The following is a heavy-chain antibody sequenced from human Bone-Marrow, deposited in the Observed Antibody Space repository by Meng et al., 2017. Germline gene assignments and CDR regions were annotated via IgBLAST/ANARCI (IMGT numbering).Heavy chain of an antibody. V-gene: IGHV4-4*02. CDR2: IYHSGIT. CDR1: GGSISSSNW. D-gene: IGHD3-10*01. Sequence: SETLSLTCAVSGGSISSSNWWSWVRQPPGKRLEWIGEIYHSGITNYNPSLKSRVTISVDKSKNQFSLKLSSVTAADTAVYYCARVSGRGDEHAFDIWGQGTMVTVSS. J-gene: IGHJ3*02. CDR3: ARVSGRGDEHAFDI.